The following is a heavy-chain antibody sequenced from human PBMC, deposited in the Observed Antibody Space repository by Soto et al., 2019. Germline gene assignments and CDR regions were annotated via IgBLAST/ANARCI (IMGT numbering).Heavy chain of an antibody. V-gene: IGHV1-18*01. CDR2: ISAYNGNT. Sequence: ASVKVSCKASGYTFTSYGVSWVRQAPGQGLEWMGWISAYNGNTNYAQKLQGRVTMTTDTSTSTAYMELRSLRSDDTAVYYCARDGDIVVVPAAIPYYGMDVWGQGTTVTVSS. D-gene: IGHD2-2*01. CDR1: GYTFTSYG. J-gene: IGHJ6*02. CDR3: ARDGDIVVVPAAIPYYGMDV.